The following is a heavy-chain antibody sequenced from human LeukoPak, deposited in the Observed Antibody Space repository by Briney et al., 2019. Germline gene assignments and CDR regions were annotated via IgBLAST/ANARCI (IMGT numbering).Heavy chain of an antibody. Sequence: SETLSLPCAVYGGSFSGYYWSWIRQPPGKGLEWIGEINHSGSTNYNPSLKSRVTISVDTSKNQFSLKLSSVTAADTAVYYCARSRGAYSSGWYEDYWGQGTLVTVSS. CDR1: GGSFSGYY. J-gene: IGHJ4*02. CDR3: ARSRGAYSSGWYEDY. CDR2: INHSGST. V-gene: IGHV4-34*01. D-gene: IGHD6-19*01.